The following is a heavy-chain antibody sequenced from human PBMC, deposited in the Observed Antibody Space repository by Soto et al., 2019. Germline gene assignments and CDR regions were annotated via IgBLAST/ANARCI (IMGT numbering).Heavy chain of an antibody. CDR1: GFIFSGYY. CDR2: ISYDGSTE. Sequence: GGSLRLSCAASGFIFSGYYMHWVRQAPGKGLEWVAVISYDGSTEYYADSVKGRFTISRDNSANRLFLQMNSLRPEDTAVYYCTKDDGYNDSTYYHYFGMDVWGQGTTVTVSS. J-gene: IGHJ6*02. CDR3: TKDDGYNDSTYYHYFGMDV. D-gene: IGHD5-12*01. V-gene: IGHV3-30*18.